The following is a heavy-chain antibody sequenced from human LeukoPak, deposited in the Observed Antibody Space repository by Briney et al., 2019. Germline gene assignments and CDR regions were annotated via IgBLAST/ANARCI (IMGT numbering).Heavy chain of an antibody. CDR1: GFIFSNYA. D-gene: IGHD3-16*01. CDR3: AKDTGPLMITFGGVVISYFDY. V-gene: IGHV3-23*01. J-gene: IGHJ4*02. CDR2: IKGNGFDT. Sequence: GGSLRLSCAGSGFIFSNYAMSWVRQAPGKGLEWVSGIKGNGFDTYYADSVRGRFTVSRDNSKNTLSLQMNSLSAEDTAVYYCAKDTGPLMITFGGVVISYFDYWGQGALVTVSS.